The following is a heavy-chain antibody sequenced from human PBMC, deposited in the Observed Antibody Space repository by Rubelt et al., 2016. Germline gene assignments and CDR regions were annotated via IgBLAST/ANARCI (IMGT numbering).Heavy chain of an antibody. Sequence: QVQLQESGPGLVKPSETLSLTCTVSGGSISSYYWSWIRQPPGKGLEWIGYIYYSGSTNYNPSLKSRVTISVDTSKNQFSLRLSSVTAADTAVYYCARAASPYDSSGYYDYWGQGTLVTVSS. J-gene: IGHJ4*02. CDR3: ARAASPYDSSGYYDY. CDR1: GGSISSYY. CDR2: IYYSGST. D-gene: IGHD3-22*01. V-gene: IGHV4-59*01.